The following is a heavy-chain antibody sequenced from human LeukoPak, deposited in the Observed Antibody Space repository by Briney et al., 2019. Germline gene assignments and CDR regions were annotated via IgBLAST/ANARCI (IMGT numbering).Heavy chain of an antibody. D-gene: IGHD3-10*01. J-gene: IGHJ4*02. CDR2: INPSGGTT. CDR1: GYIFTRYY. V-gene: IGHV1-46*01. CDR3: ARDSQEGVRGVKHPPDY. Sequence: ASVKVSCKASGYIFTRYYMYWVRQAPGQGLEWMGVINPSGGTTSYAQKFQGRVTMTRDTSTSTVYMDLSSLRSEDTAVYYCARDSQEGVRGVKHPPDYWGQGTLVTVSS.